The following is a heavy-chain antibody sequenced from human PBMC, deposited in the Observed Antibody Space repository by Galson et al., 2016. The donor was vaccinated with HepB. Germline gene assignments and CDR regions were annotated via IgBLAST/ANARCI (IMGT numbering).Heavy chain of an antibody. CDR1: GFSFGVYY. J-gene: IGHJ4*02. D-gene: IGHD3-10*02. CDR3: ARENYVIFDY. V-gene: IGHV3-11*06. CDR2: ISLSTTYT. Sequence: SLRLSCAASGFSFGVYYMSWIRQAPGKGLEWVSSISLSTTYTHYADSLKGRFTISRDDARNSLYLQLNGLRAEDTAVYYCARENYVIFDYWGQGARVTVSS.